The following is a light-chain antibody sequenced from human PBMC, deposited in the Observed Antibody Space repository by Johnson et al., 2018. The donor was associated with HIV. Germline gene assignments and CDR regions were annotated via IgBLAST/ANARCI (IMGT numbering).Light chain of an antibody. V-gene: IGLV1-44*01. J-gene: IGLJ1*01. CDR2: KNN. CDR1: SSNIGSKA. Sequence: QSVLTQPPSTSGTPEQRVTISCSGSSSNIGSKAVNWYQQLPGTAPKLLIYKNNQRPSGVPDRFSGSKSGTSASLVISGLRAEDEPDYYCAAWDDTLKGVFGTGTKVTVL. CDR3: AAWDDTLKGV.